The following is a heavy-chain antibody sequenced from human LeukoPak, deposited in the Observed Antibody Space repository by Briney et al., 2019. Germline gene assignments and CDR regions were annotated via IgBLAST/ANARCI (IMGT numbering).Heavy chain of an antibody. CDR3: ARGLSYGDYIRLFDY. V-gene: IGHV3-21*01. D-gene: IGHD4-17*01. CDR2: ISSSSSYI. CDR1: GFTFSDYA. Sequence: GGSLRLSCAASGFTFSDYAMSWVRQAPGKGLEWVSSISSSSSYIYYADSVKGRFTISRDNAKNSLYLQMNSLRAEDTAVYYCARGLSYGDYIRLFDYWGQGTLVTVSS. J-gene: IGHJ4*02.